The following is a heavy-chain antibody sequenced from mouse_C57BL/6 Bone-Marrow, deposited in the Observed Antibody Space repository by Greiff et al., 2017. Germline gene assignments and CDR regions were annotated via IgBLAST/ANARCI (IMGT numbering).Heavy chain of an antibody. J-gene: IGHJ3*01. V-gene: IGHV5-12*01. Sequence: EVMLVESGGGLVQPGGSLKLSCAASGFTFSDYYMYWVRQTPEKRLEWVAYISNGGGSTYYPDTVKGRFTISRDNAKNTLYLQMSRLKSEDTAMYYCARQEGLRFAYWGQGTLVTVSA. CDR1: GFTFSDYY. D-gene: IGHD6-2*01. CDR3: ARQEGLRFAY. CDR2: ISNGGGST.